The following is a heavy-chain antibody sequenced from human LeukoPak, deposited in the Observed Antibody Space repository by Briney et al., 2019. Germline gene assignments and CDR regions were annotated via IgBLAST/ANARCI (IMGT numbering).Heavy chain of an antibody. CDR2: INHSGST. Sequence: SSETLSLTCAVYGGSFSGYYWSWIRQPPGKGLEWIGEINHSGSTNYNPSLKSRVTISVDTSKNQFSLKLSSVTAADTAVYYCARATYYYDSSGYYDRTTFDYWGQGTLVTVSS. CDR3: ARATYYYDSSGYYDRTTFDY. CDR1: GGSFSGYY. J-gene: IGHJ4*02. D-gene: IGHD3-22*01. V-gene: IGHV4-34*01.